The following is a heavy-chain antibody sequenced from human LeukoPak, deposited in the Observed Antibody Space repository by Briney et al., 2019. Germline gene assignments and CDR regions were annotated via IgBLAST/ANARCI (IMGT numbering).Heavy chain of an antibody. CDR3: ARGLCGSSSSCLYCYYYMDV. D-gene: IGHD6-13*01. Sequence: GGSLRLSCAASGFTFSSYSMNWVRQAPGKGLEWVSSISSSSSYIYYADSVKGRFTISRDNAKNSLYLQMNSLGAEDTAVYYCARGLCGSSSSCLYCYYYMDVWGKGTTVTIS. CDR1: GFTFSSYS. J-gene: IGHJ6*03. CDR2: ISSSSSYI. V-gene: IGHV3-21*01.